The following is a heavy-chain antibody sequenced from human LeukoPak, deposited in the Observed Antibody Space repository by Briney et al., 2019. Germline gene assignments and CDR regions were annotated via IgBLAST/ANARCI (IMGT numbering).Heavy chain of an antibody. CDR3: ARAAPCGGDCSSSYLHQ. V-gene: IGHV3-74*01. CDR1: GFIFSTYW. CDR2: INSDGSST. J-gene: IGHJ1*01. Sequence: GGSLRLSCTASGFIFSTYWMHWVRQAPGKGLVWVSRINSDGSSTTYADSVKGRFTISRDNAKNTLYLQMNSLRAEDTAVYYCARAAPCGGDCSSSYLHQWGEGTLVTASS. D-gene: IGHD2-21*02.